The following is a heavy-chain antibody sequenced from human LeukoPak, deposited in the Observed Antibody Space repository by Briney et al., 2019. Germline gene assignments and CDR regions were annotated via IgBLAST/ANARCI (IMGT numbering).Heavy chain of an antibody. V-gene: IGHV3-30*04. CDR1: GFTFSSYA. J-gene: IGHJ3*02. D-gene: IGHD6-19*01. CDR3: VRSGYSSGWYESDAFDI. CDR2: ISYDGSNK. Sequence: PGGSLRLSCAASGFTFSSYAMHWVRQAPGKVLEWVAVISYDGSNKYYADSVKGRFTISRDNSKNTLYLQMNSLRAEDTAVYYSVRSGYSSGWYESDAFDIWGQGTMVTVSS.